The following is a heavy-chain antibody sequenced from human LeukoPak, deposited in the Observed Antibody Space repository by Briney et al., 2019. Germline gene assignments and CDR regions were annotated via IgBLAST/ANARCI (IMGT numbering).Heavy chain of an antibody. CDR1: GGSISSGGYY. Sequence: SQTLSLTCTVSGGSISSGGYYWSWIRQHPGKGLEWIGYIYYSGSTYYNPSLKSRVTISVDTSKNQFSLKLSSVTAADTAVYYCARRGYDILTGYLAYWGQGTLVTVSS. D-gene: IGHD3-9*01. V-gene: IGHV4-31*03. CDR2: IYYSGST. CDR3: ARRGYDILTGYLAY. J-gene: IGHJ4*02.